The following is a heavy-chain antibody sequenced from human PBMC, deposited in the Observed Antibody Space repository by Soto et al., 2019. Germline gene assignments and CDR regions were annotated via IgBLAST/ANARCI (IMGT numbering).Heavy chain of an antibody. Sequence: ASVKVSCKASGYTFTSYGISWVRQAPGQGLEWMGWISAYNGNTNYAQKLKGRVTMTTDTSTSTAYMELRSLSSDDTAVYYCARDHRITIFGVVTPVYGMDVWGQGSTVTVSS. V-gene: IGHV1-18*04. D-gene: IGHD3-3*01. J-gene: IGHJ6*02. CDR1: GYTFTSYG. CDR3: ARDHRITIFGVVTPVYGMDV. CDR2: ISAYNGNT.